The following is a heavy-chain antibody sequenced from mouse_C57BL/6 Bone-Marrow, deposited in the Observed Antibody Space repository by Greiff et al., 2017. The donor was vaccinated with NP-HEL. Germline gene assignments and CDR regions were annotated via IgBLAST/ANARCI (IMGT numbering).Heavy chain of an antibody. CDR3: ARSPLWLRRNYYAMDY. CDR2: ISYSGST. J-gene: IGHJ4*01. CDR1: GYSITSDY. D-gene: IGHD2-2*01. Sequence: EVKLQESGPGLAKPSQTLSLTCSVTGYSITSDYWNWIRKFPGNKLEYMGYISYSGSTYYNPSLKSRISLTRDTSKNQYYLQLNSVTTEDTATDYCARSPLWLRRNYYAMDYWGQGTSVTVSS. V-gene: IGHV3-8*01.